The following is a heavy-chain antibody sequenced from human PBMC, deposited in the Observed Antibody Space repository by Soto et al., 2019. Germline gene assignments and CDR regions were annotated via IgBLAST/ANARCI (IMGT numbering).Heavy chain of an antibody. V-gene: IGHV4-59*01. CDR1: GGSISSYY. J-gene: IGHJ4*02. CDR2: IYYSGST. CDR3: ARGGYYGLDY. D-gene: IGHD4-17*01. Sequence: QVQLQESGPGLVKPSETLSRTCTVSGGSISSYYWSWIRQPPGKGLEWIGYIYYSGSTNYNPSLKSRVTISVDTSKNQFSLKLSSVTAADTAVYYCARGGYYGLDYWGQGTLVTVSS.